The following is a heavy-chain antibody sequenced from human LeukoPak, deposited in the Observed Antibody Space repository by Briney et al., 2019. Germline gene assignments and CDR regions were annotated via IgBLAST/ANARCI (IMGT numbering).Heavy chain of an antibody. J-gene: IGHJ4*02. D-gene: IGHD4-17*01. CDR3: ARDPDPTTVTRGYYFDY. V-gene: IGHV3-30*04. CDR2: ISYDGSNK. CDR1: GFTFSSYA. Sequence: PGGSLRLSRAASGFTFSSYAMHWVRQAPGKGLEWVAVISYDGSNKYYADSVKGRFTISRDNSKNTLYLQMNSLRAEDTAVYYCARDPDPTTVTRGYYFDYWGQGTLVTVSS.